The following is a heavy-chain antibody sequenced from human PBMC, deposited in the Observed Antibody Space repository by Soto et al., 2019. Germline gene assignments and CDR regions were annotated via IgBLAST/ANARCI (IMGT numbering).Heavy chain of an antibody. V-gene: IGHV3-23*01. CDR1: GFTFSNYA. D-gene: IGHD3-10*01. Sequence: QPVGSLRLSCAASGFTFSNYAMSWVRQAPGKGLEWVSGISSSGSGTYHADSVKGRFTVSRDNSKNTLYLQMNSLRAEDTAVYYCAKLSSEFVDYWGQGTLVTVSS. J-gene: IGHJ4*02. CDR2: ISSSGSGT. CDR3: AKLSSEFVDY.